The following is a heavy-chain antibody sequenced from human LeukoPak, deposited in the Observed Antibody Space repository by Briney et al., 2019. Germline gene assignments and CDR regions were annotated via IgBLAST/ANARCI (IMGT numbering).Heavy chain of an antibody. J-gene: IGHJ3*02. Sequence: PSETLSLTCSVSGFSINSSDFYWAWTGQPPGKGPEWVGSMFWSGTAYYNPSLEIRVAISVDTSKNQFSLKVRSVTAADTAVYYCAIMFFDFWSHPVSDLFDMWGQGTMVTVSS. CDR3: AIMFFDFWSHPVSDLFDM. D-gene: IGHD3-3*01. CDR1: GFSINSSDFY. V-gene: IGHV4-39*01. CDR2: MFWSGTA.